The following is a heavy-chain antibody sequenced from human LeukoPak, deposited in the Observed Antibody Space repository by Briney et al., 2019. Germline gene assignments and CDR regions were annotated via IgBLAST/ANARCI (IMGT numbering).Heavy chain of an antibody. CDR1: GFTFSSYD. Sequence: GGSLRLSCAASGFTFSSYDVNWIRQAPGKGLEWVSHISRSGTTYYADSVKGRFTISRDNAKNSLYLQMNSLRAEDTAVYFCARQTTTVTQFDYWGQGTLVTVSS. CDR2: ISRSGTT. J-gene: IGHJ4*02. CDR3: ARQTTTVTQFDY. V-gene: IGHV3-48*03. D-gene: IGHD4-17*01.